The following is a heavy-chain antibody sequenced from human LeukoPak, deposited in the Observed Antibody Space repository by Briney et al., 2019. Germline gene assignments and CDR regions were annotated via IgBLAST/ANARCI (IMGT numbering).Heavy chain of an antibody. J-gene: IGHJ5*02. V-gene: IGHV1-18*01. D-gene: IGHD6-19*01. Sequence: GASVKVYCKASGYTFTTYAITWVRQAPGQGLEWMGWISTYNGNTNYAQKFQGRFTITADKSTSTAYMELSSLRSEDTAVYYCARDHGQQWLGNWFDPWGQGTLVTVSS. CDR3: ARDHGQQWLGNWFDP. CDR2: ISTYNGNT. CDR1: GYTFTTYA.